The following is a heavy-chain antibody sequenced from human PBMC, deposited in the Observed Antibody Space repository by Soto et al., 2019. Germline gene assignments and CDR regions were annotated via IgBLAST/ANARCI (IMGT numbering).Heavy chain of an antibody. D-gene: IGHD1-26*01. Sequence: EVQLVESGGGLVQPGGSLRLSCAASGFTFSNYWMNWVRQAPGKGLEWVAIINQDGSEKYYVDSVKGRFTMSRDNAKNSLYLQMNSLRAEDTAVYYCARMVRSGTYGNYDYYAMDVWGQGTTVTVSS. CDR1: GFTFSNYW. CDR2: INQDGSEK. V-gene: IGHV3-7*01. J-gene: IGHJ6*02. CDR3: ARMVRSGTYGNYDYYAMDV.